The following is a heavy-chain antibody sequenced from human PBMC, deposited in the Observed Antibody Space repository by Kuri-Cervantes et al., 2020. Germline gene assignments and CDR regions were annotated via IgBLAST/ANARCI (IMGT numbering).Heavy chain of an antibody. J-gene: IGHJ4*02. V-gene: IGHV3-30-3*01. D-gene: IGHD3-22*01. CDR2: ISYDGSNK. CDR3: AKELNYYDSSGYGPV. CDR1: GFTFSSYA. Sequence: GGSLKISCAASGFTFSSYAMHWVRQAPGKGLEWVAVISYDGSNKYYADPVKGRFTISRDNSKNTLYLQMNSLRAEDTAVYYCAKELNYYDSSGYGPVWGQGTLVTVSS.